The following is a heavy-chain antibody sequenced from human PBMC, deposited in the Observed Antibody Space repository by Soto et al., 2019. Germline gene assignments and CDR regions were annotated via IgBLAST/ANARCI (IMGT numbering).Heavy chain of an antibody. CDR2: IKSKTNGGTT. V-gene: IGHV3-15*07. CDR3: TTARGYYGRDV. J-gene: IGHJ6*02. CDR1: GFSFSNAW. Sequence: EVQLVESGGGLVKPGGSLRLSCAASGFSFSNAWMNWVRQAPGKGLEWVGRIKSKTNGGTTDYAAPVKGRFTISRDDSKNTLYLQMSSLKTDDSAVYYCTTARGYYGRDVWGQGTTVPVSS.